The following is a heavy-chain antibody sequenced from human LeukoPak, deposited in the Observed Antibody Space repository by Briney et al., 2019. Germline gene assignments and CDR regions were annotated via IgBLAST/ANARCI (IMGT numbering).Heavy chain of an antibody. CDR1: GFTFSSYE. D-gene: IGHD6-19*01. V-gene: IGHV3-48*03. CDR3: AKDRIAVAGTHDY. J-gene: IGHJ4*02. Sequence: GGSLRLSCAASGFTFSSYEMNWVRQAPGKGLEWVSYISSSGSTIYYADSVKGRFTISRDNSKNTLYLQMNSLRAEDTAVYYCAKDRIAVAGTHDYWGQGTLVTVSS. CDR2: ISSSGSTI.